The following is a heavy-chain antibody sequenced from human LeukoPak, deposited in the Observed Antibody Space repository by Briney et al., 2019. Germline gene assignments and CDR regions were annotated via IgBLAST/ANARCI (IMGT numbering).Heavy chain of an antibody. CDR1: GYTFTSYY. CDR3: ARGIAVALDF. J-gene: IGHJ4*02. V-gene: IGHV1-46*01. Sequence: AAVKVSCMESGYTFTSYYMHWVRQAPGQGLEWMGIINPSGGGTRYAQKFQGRVTIPRNTSTSTVYMGLSSLRSENTAGNYWARGIAVALDFWGEGTLVTVSS. D-gene: IGHD6-19*01. CDR2: INPSGGGT.